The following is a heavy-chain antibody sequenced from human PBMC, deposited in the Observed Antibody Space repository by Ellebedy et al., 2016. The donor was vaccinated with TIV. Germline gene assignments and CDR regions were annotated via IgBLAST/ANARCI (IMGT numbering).Heavy chain of an antibody. CDR2: IYYIGNT. J-gene: IGHJ1*01. CDR3: AGQTIAAGGTEKYFHH. Sequence: MPSETLSLTCTVSGGSISSSSYYWGWIRQPPGKGLEWIGSIYYIGNTYYTPSLKSRVTMSVDTSKNQFSLQLSSVTAADTAVYYCAGQTIAAGGTEKYFHHWGQGTLVTVSS. V-gene: IGHV4-39*01. CDR1: GGSISSSSYY. D-gene: IGHD6-13*01.